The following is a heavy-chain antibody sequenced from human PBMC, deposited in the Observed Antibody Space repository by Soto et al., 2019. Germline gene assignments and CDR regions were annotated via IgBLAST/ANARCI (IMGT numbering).Heavy chain of an antibody. Sequence: ASVKVSCKASGYTFITYDINWVRQAPGQGLEWMGWMNPYNGNAGYAQNFQGRVTMTRNTSISTAYMELSSLRSEDTAVYYCASLYNPGSTSSWGQGTLVTVSS. CDR3: ASLYNPGSTSS. J-gene: IGHJ5*02. V-gene: IGHV1-8*01. CDR1: GYTFITYD. CDR2: MNPYNGNA. D-gene: IGHD2-2*01.